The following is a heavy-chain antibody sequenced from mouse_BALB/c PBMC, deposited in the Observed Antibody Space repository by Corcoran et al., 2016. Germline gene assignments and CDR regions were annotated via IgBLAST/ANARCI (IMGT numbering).Heavy chain of an antibody. D-gene: IGHD3-1*01. CDR1: SFNIQATY. J-gene: IGHJ4*01. CDR2: FDPANGNT. Sequence: VPLQQSGAELVKPVASVTLSCKASSFNIQATYLHWVKRRPEQDLEWIGRFDPANGNTKYDPKFQCQATITSYTSSNTAYLQLSSLPSEDTAGYYCASSGYARDYWGQGTSVTV. V-gene: IGHV14-3*02. CDR3: ASSGYARDY.